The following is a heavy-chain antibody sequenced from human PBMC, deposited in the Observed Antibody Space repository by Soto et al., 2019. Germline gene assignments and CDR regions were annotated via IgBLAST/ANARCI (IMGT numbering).Heavy chain of an antibody. CDR3: ARGERQQQXDY. CDR1: GDSISSSNW. V-gene: IGHV4-4*02. Sequence: PSETLSLTCAVSGDSISSSNWWSWVRQPPGKGLEWIGEIYHSGSTNYNPSLKSRVIISVDKSKNQFSLKLSSVTAADTAVYYCARGERQQQXDYWGQGTLVTVS. CDR2: IYHSGST. J-gene: IGHJ4*02. D-gene: IGHD6-13*01.